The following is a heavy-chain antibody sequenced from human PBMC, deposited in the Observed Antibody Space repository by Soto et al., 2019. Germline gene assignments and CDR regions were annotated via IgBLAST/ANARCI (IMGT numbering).Heavy chain of an antibody. J-gene: IGHJ5*02. CDR2: IYYSGST. D-gene: IGHD6-13*01. CDR3: ARDLDGAYIAAADNWFDP. Sequence: SETLSLTCTVSGGSISSGGYYWSWIRQHPGKGLEWIGYIYYSGSTYYNPSLKSRVTISVDMSKNQFSLELSSLRSEDTAVYYCARDLDGAYIAAADNWFDPWGQGTLVTVSS. CDR1: GGSISSGGYY. V-gene: IGHV4-31*03.